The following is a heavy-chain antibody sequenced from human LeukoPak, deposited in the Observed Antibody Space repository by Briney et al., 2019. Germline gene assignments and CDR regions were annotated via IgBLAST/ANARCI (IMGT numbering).Heavy chain of an antibody. D-gene: IGHD5-12*01. Sequence: PGGSLRLSCAASGFTFSSYSMNWVRQAPGKGLEWVSSISSSSSYIYYADSVKGRFTISRDNAKNSLYLQMNSLRAEDTAVYYCARADIVATFYYYYGMDVWGQGTTVTVPS. CDR3: ARADIVATFYYYYGMDV. J-gene: IGHJ6*02. CDR2: ISSSSSYI. V-gene: IGHV3-21*01. CDR1: GFTFSSYS.